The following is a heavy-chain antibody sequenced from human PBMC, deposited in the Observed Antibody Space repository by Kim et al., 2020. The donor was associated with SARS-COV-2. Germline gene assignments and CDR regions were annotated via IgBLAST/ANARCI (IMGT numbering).Heavy chain of an antibody. CDR1: GGTFSSYA. Sequence: SVKVSCKASGGTFSSYAISWVRQAPGQGLEWMGRIIPILGIANYAQKFQGRVTITADKSTSTAYMELSSLRSEDTAVYYCAREATGRRWFDPWGQGTLVTVSS. CDR2: IIPILGIA. V-gene: IGHV1-69*04. CDR3: AREATGRRWFDP. D-gene: IGHD1-26*01. J-gene: IGHJ5*02.